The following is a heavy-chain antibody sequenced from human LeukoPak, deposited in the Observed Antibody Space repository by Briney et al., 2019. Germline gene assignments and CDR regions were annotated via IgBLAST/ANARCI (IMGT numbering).Heavy chain of an antibody. CDR2: IFYSGST. V-gene: IGHV4-28*03. CDR1: GYSISSSNW. J-gene: IGHJ2*01. D-gene: IGHD4-17*01. Sequence: KPSDTLSLTCAVSGYSISSSNWWGWIRQPPGKGLEWIGYIFYSGSTYYNPSLKSRVTISVDKSKNQFSLKLSSVTAADTAVYYCARVFSPDYGGPRSYWYFDLWGRGTLVTVSS. CDR3: ARVFSPDYGGPRSYWYFDL.